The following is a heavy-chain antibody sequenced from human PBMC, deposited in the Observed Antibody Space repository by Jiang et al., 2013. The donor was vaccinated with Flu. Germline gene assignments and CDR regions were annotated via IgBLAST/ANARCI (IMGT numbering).Heavy chain of an antibody. Sequence: GAEVKKPGASVKVSCKASGYTFTSYDINWVRQATGQGLEWMGWMNPNSGNTGYAQKFQGRVTMTRNTSISTAYMELSSLRSEDTAVYYCARVPAGYYDSSGYYYPAGGMDVWGQGTTVTVSS. CDR1: GYTFTSYD. J-gene: IGHJ6*02. CDR3: ARVPAGYYDSSGYYYPAGGMDV. D-gene: IGHD3-22*01. V-gene: IGHV1-8*01. CDR2: MNPNSGNT.